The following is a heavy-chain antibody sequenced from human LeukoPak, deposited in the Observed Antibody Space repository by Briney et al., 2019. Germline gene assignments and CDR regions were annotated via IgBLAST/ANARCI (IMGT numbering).Heavy chain of an antibody. Sequence: GSPRLSCAASGFTFNSYSMNWVPQAPAKGLEWVSSISSGSSYIRYAESVKGRFTISRDNAKKSLYLQMNSLRAEDTAVYYCARQVGVDDAFDIGGQATLATISS. V-gene: IGHV3-21*01. CDR1: GFTFNSYS. J-gene: IGHJ3*02. CDR3: ARQVGVDDAFDI. D-gene: IGHD1-26*01. CDR2: ISSGSSYI.